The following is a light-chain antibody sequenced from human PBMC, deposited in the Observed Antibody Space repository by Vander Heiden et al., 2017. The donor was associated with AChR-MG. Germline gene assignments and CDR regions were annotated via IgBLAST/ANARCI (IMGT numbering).Light chain of an antibody. CDR2: EVN. CDR1: SSDVGADNY. CDR3: SSYAGSNIYV. V-gene: IGLV2-8*01. Sequence: QSAQTQPSSVSGSPGRSVTISCSGTSSDVGADNYVSWYQQHPGKAPKLMIFEVNKRPSGVPDRFSGSKSGNTASLTVTGLQTEEEAGYYCSSYAGSNIYVFGTGTKVTVL. J-gene: IGLJ1*01.